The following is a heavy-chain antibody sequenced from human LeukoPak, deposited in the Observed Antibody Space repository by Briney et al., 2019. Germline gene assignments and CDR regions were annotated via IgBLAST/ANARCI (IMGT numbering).Heavy chain of an antibody. CDR3: ARDGLGSYYRYYGMDV. V-gene: IGHV3-30-3*01. D-gene: IGHD1-26*01. Sequence: GGSLRLSCAASGFTFSSYAMHWVRQAPGKGLEWVAVISYDGSNKYYADSVKGRFTISRDNSKNTLYLQMNSLRAEDTAVYYCARDGLGSYYRYYGMDVWGQGTTVTVSS. CDR2: ISYDGSNK. CDR1: GFTFSSYA. J-gene: IGHJ6*02.